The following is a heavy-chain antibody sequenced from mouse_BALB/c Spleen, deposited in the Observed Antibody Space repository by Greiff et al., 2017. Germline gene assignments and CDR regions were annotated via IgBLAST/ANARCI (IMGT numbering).Heavy chain of an antibody. CDR3: ARCPDYGENAMDY. Sequence: VKLQESGAELVRPGTSVKVSCKASGYAFTNYLIEWVKQRPGQGLEWIGVINPGSGGTNYNEKFKGKATLTADKSSSTAYMQLSSLTSDDSAVYFCARCPDYGENAMDYWGQGTSVTVSS. D-gene: IGHD2-4*01. J-gene: IGHJ4*01. CDR2: INPGSGGT. CDR1: GYAFTNYL. V-gene: IGHV1-54*01.